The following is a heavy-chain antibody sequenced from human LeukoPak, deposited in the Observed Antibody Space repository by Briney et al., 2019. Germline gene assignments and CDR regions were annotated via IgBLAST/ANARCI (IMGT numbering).Heavy chain of an antibody. CDR2: ISGSGGST. Sequence: GGSLRLSCAASGFTFSSYGMSWVRQAPGKGLEWVSVISGSGGSTYYAASVKGRFTISRDNSRNTLYLQMNSLRAEDTAVYYCARESRAYCGGDCKLTYYFDYWGQGTLVTVSS. CDR1: GFTFSSYG. CDR3: ARESRAYCGGDCKLTYYFDY. J-gene: IGHJ4*02. D-gene: IGHD2-21*02. V-gene: IGHV3-23*01.